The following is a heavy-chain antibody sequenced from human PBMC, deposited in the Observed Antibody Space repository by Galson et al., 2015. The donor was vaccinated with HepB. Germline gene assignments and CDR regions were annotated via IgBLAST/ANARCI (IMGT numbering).Heavy chain of an antibody. J-gene: IGHJ4*02. D-gene: IGHD6-13*01. V-gene: IGHV3-30*18. CDR3: AKDVRTHSSSFNY. CDR2: VSYDGTNK. CDR1: GFSFSSYG. Sequence: SLRLSCAASGFSFSSYGMHWVRQAPGKGLEWVAGVSYDGTNKYYADSVKGRFTISRDNSKNTLYLQMNSLRNEDTAVYYCAKDVRTHSSSFNYWGQGALVTVSS.